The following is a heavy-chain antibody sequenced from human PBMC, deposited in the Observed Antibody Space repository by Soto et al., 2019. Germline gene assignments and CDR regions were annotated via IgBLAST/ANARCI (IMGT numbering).Heavy chain of an antibody. CDR1: GFTFSNYA. CDR3: AKSTTNWYASYFDF. Sequence: VQLLESGGGLVQPGGSLRLSCAASGFTFSNYAMTWVRQAPGKGLEWVSTIGDTGDITYYADSVKGRFTSSRDNSKNTLYLQMNSLRAEDTAVYSCAKSTTNWYASYFDFWGQGTLVTVSS. D-gene: IGHD1-1*01. J-gene: IGHJ4*02. CDR2: IGDTGDIT. V-gene: IGHV3-23*01.